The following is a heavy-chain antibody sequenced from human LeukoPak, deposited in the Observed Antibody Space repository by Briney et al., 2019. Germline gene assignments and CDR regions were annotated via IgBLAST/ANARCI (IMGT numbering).Heavy chain of an antibody. Sequence: GGSLRLSCAASGFTFSSYSMNRVRQAPGKGLEWVSSISSSSGYIYYADSVKGRFTISRDNAKNSLYLQMNSLRAEDTAVYYCARGTLPDYFDSLDDAFDIWGQGTMVTVSS. CDR3: ARGTLPDYFDSLDDAFDI. CDR2: ISSSSGYI. J-gene: IGHJ3*02. V-gene: IGHV3-21*06. D-gene: IGHD3-22*01. CDR1: GFTFSSYS.